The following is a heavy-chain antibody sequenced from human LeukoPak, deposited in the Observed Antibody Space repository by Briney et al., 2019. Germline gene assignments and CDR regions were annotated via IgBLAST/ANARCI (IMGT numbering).Heavy chain of an antibody. Sequence: SETLSLTCTVSGGSISSYYWSWIRQPPGKGLEWIGYIYYSGSTNYNPSLKSRVTISVDTSKNQFSLKLSSVTAADTAVYYCARESGSGSSNWGQGTLATVSS. CDR3: ARESGSGSSN. V-gene: IGHV4-59*01. J-gene: IGHJ4*02. CDR2: IYYSGST. D-gene: IGHD3-10*01. CDR1: GGSISSYY.